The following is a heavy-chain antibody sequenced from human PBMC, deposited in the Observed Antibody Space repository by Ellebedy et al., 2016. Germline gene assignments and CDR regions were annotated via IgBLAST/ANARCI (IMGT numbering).Heavy chain of an antibody. CDR3: RHGHYADY. J-gene: IGHJ4*02. CDR1: GFTFSDFF. CDR2: ISAGSDNT. D-gene: IGHD3/OR15-3a*01. Sequence: GGSLRLSXVASGFTFSDFFMSWVRQAPGKGLEWVSTISAGSDNTRFADSVKGRFTVSRDNSKNTVYLQMNNVRAEDTAVYYCRHGHYADYWGQGTLVTVSS. V-gene: IGHV3-23*01.